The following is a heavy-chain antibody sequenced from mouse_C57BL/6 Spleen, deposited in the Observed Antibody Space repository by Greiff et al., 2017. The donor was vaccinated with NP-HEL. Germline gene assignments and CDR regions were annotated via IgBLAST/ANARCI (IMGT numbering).Heavy chain of an antibody. Sequence: VQLKESEGGLVQPGRSMKLSCTASGFTFSDYYMAWVRQVPEKGLEWVANINYDGSSTYYLDSLKSRFIISRDNAKNILYLQMSSLKSEDTATYYCARDGAPYAMDYWGQGTSVTVSS. J-gene: IGHJ4*01. V-gene: IGHV5-16*01. CDR2: INYDGSST. CDR3: ARDGAPYAMDY. CDR1: GFTFSDYY.